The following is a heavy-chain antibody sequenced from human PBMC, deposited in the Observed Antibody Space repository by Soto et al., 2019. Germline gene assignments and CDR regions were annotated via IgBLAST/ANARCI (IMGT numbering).Heavy chain of an antibody. CDR1: GGSISSYY. CDR2: IYYSGST. V-gene: IGHV4-59*01. D-gene: IGHD3-3*01. CDR3: ARWGSYDFWSGYYGHYGMDV. J-gene: IGHJ6*02. Sequence: SETLSLTCTVSGGSISSYYWSWIRQPPGKGLEWIGYIYYSGSTNYNPSLKSRVTISVDTSKNQFSLKLSSVTAADTAVYYCARWGSYDFWSGYYGHYGMDVWGQGTTVTVSS.